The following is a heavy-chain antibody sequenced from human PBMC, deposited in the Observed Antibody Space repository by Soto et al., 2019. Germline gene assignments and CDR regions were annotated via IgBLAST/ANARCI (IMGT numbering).Heavy chain of an antibody. CDR1: GGSISSSSYY. D-gene: IGHD3-22*01. Sequence: SETLSLTCTVSGGSISSSSYYWGWIRQPPGKGLEWIGSIYYSGSTYYNPSLKSRVTISVDTSKNQFSLKLSSVTAADTALYYCARTYYYDSSGYDQFDYWGQGTLVTVSS. J-gene: IGHJ4*02. V-gene: IGHV4-39*01. CDR2: IYYSGST. CDR3: ARTYYYDSSGYDQFDY.